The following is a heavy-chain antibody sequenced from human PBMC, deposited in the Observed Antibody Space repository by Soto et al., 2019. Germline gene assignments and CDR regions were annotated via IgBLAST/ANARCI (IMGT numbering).Heavy chain of an antibody. D-gene: IGHD4-17*01. CDR3: AKDGDYGGNAAAWYFDL. V-gene: IGHV3-30*18. Sequence: QVQLVESGGGVVQPGRSLRLSCAASGFTFSSYGMHWVRQAPGKGLEWVAVISYDGSNKDYADSVNGRFTISRDNSKNTLYLQMNSLRAEDTAVYYCAKDGDYGGNAAAWYFDLWGRGTLVTVSS. J-gene: IGHJ2*01. CDR2: ISYDGSNK. CDR1: GFTFSSYG.